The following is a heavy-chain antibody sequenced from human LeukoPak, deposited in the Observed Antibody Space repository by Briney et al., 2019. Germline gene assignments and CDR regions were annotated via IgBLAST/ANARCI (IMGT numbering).Heavy chain of an antibody. D-gene: IGHD1-26*01. CDR2: ISSSGDNT. Sequence: GGSLRLSCAASGFTFSGYAMHWVRQAPGKGLEYVSAISSSGDNTYYANSVKGRFTISRDNSRNTLYLQMASLRGEDTAVYYCARAPREGFSGSYHDYWGQGTLVTVSS. CDR3: ARAPREGFSGSYHDY. CDR1: GFTFSGYA. J-gene: IGHJ4*02. V-gene: IGHV3-64*01.